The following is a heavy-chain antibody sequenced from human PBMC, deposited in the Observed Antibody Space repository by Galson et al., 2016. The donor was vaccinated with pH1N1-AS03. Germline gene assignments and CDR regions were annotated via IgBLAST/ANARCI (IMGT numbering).Heavy chain of an antibody. CDR3: STDETFYYYYGMDV. CDR2: IKSKSDGGTT. CDR1: GFTFSNAW. V-gene: IGHV3-15*01. J-gene: IGHJ6*02. Sequence: SLRLSCAASGFTFSNAWMTWVRQAPGKGLGWVGRIKSKSDGGTTGYAAPVKARFTISRDDSKNTLYLQMNSLKTEDTAVYYCSTDETFYYYYGMDVWGRGTTVTVSS.